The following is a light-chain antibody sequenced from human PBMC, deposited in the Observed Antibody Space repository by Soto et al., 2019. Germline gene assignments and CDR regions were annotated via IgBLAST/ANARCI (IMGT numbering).Light chain of an antibody. V-gene: IGLV2-14*01. CDR2: DVS. Sequence: QSALTQPASVSGSTGLSITISCTGASSDVGGYNYVSWYQQHPGKAPKLMIYDVSNRPSGVSNRFSGSKSGNTASLTISGLQAEDEADHYCSSYTSSSTLLYVFGTGTKVTV. J-gene: IGLJ1*01. CDR3: SSYTSSSTLLYV. CDR1: SSDVGGYNY.